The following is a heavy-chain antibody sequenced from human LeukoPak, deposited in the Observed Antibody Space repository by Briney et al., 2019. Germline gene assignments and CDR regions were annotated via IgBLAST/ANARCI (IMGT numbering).Heavy chain of an antibody. Sequence: GRSLRLSCAASGFTFSSYGMHWVRQAPGKGLEWVAVISYDGSNKYYADSVKGRFTISRDNSKNTLYLQMNSLRAEDTAVHYCAKGEDMVRGVNYFDYWGQGTLVTVSS. J-gene: IGHJ4*02. CDR1: GFTFSSYG. CDR2: ISYDGSNK. CDR3: AKGEDMVRGVNYFDY. D-gene: IGHD3-10*01. V-gene: IGHV3-30*18.